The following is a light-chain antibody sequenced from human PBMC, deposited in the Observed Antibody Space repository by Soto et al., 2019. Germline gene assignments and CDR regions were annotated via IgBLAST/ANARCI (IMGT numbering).Light chain of an antibody. J-gene: IGLJ3*02. CDR1: SGDVGGYNF. Sequence: QSVLTQPPSASASAGQSVTISCTGTSGDVGGYNFVSWYQQHPGKAPKLMIFDVNKRPSGVPDRFSGSKSGNTASLTVSGLQPEDEADYYCSSFAGSNNLVFGGGTKLTVL. V-gene: IGLV2-8*01. CDR3: SSFAGSNNLV. CDR2: DVN.